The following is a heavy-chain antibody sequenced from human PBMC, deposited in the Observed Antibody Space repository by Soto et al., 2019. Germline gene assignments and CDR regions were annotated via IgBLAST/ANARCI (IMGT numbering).Heavy chain of an antibody. CDR1: GGSISSGGYY. CDR3: ARLQAGDWNYYYYYMDV. CDR2: IYYSGST. Sequence: SETLSLTCPVSGGSISSGGYYWSWIRQPPGKGLEWIGYIYYSGSTNYNPSLKSRVTISVDTSKNQFSLKLSSVTAADTAVYYCARLQAGDWNYYYYYMDVWGKGTTVTVSS. J-gene: IGHJ6*03. V-gene: IGHV4-61*08. D-gene: IGHD1-1*01.